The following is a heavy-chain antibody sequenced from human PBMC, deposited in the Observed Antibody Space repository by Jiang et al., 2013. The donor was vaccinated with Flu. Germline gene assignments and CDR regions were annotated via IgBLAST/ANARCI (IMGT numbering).Heavy chain of an antibody. Sequence: KKPGASVKVSCQTSRYTFTGYYFQWVRQAPGQGLEWMGWVNPNGGTDYAPKFQGWVTMTRDTSVSTAYMELSGLKSDDTAVYYCAAFVITKYPFWGQGTLVTVSS. V-gene: IGHV1-2*04. CDR3: AAFVITKYPF. D-gene: IGHD2-2*01. J-gene: IGHJ4*02. CDR2: VNPNGGT. CDR1: RYTFTGYY.